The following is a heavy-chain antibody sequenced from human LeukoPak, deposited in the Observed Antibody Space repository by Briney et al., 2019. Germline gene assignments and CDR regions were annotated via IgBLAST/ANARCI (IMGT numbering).Heavy chain of an antibody. CDR2: ITPMFGTS. Sequence: SVKVSCTASGGTFSRHTISRVRQSPGQGLEWMGGITPMFGTSNYAQKFRGRVTITADESTSTAYVELSSLRSEDTAVYYCARDSSEFRSLLFHWGQGTLVTVSS. V-gene: IGHV1-69*13. J-gene: IGHJ1*01. CDR3: ARDSSEFRSLLFH. CDR1: GGTFSRHT. D-gene: IGHD1-14*01.